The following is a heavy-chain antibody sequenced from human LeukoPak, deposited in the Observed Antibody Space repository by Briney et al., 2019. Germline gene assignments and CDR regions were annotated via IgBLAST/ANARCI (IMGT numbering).Heavy chain of an antibody. CDR1: GGSISSYY. CDR3: ARHRNRYFDWLLLPHFDY. D-gene: IGHD3-9*01. J-gene: IGHJ4*02. Sequence: KPSETLSLTCTVSGGSISSYYWSWIRQPAGKGLEWIGRIYTSGSTNYNPSLKSRVTISVDTSKNQFSLKLSSVTAADTAVYYCARHRNRYFDWLLLPHFDYWGQGTLVTVSS. V-gene: IGHV4-4*07. CDR2: IYTSGST.